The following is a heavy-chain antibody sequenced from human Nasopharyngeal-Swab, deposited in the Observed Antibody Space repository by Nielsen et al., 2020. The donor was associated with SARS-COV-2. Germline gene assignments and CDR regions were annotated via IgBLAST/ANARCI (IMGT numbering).Heavy chain of an antibody. V-gene: IGHV3-21*01. CDR1: GFTLSSYS. CDR3: AREMPPGRELDY. Sequence: GESLKISCAASGFTLSSYSMNWVRQAPGKGLEWVSPISSSSSYIYYADSVKGRFTISRDNAKNSLYLQMNSLRAEDTAVYYCAREMPPGRELDYWGQGTLVTVSS. CDR2: ISSSSSYI. D-gene: IGHD1-1*01. J-gene: IGHJ4*02.